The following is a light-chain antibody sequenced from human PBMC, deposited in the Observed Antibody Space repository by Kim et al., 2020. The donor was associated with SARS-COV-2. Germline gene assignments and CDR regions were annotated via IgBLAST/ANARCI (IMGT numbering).Light chain of an antibody. Sequence: GSPGKTARITCSGDALAKQFAYWYQQKAGQAPVLLIYKDTQRPSGIPERFSGSTSGTKVTLTISGAQSEDEADYYCQSADNSAWVFGGGTQLTVL. CDR1: ALAKQF. V-gene: IGLV3-25*03. CDR3: QSADNSAWV. CDR2: KDT. J-gene: IGLJ3*02.